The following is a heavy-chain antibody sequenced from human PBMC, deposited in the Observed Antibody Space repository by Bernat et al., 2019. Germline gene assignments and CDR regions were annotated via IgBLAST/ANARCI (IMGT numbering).Heavy chain of an antibody. CDR3: NTDRITTFGRF. Sequence: EVQLVESGGDLVKPGESLRLSCATSAFIFTDAWMNCVRQAPGMWLEWVGRIKSKTDGGTTEYTAPVKGRFTISRDDSKNTVYLQMNSLKLEDTAIYYCNTDRITTFGRFWGQGTLVTVSS. CDR1: AFIFTDAW. J-gene: IGHJ4*02. D-gene: IGHD3-3*01. CDR2: IKSKTDGGTT. V-gene: IGHV3-15*07.